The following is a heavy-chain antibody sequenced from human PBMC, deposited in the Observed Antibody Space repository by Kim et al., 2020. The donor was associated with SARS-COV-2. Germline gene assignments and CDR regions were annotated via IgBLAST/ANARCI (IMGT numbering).Heavy chain of an antibody. Sequence: YADAVKGRFTISRDNSKNTLYLQMNSLRAEDTAVYYCARSRIGYYYGMDVWGQGTTVTVSS. J-gene: IGHJ6*02. CDR3: ARSRIGYYYGMDV. D-gene: IGHD2-15*01. V-gene: IGHV3-66*01.